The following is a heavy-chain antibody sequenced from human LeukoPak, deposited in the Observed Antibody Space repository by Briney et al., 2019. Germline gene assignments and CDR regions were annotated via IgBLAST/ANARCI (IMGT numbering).Heavy chain of an antibody. CDR2: IYYSGST. CDR1: GGSVSSGSYY. V-gene: IGHV4-61*01. CDR3: ARESAGYDSSGYYPQPFLS. J-gene: IGHJ5*02. D-gene: IGHD3-22*01. Sequence: TSETLSLTCTVSGGSVSSGSYYWRWIRQPPGKGLEWIGYIYYSGSTNYNPSLKSRVTISVDTSKNQFSLKLSSVTAADTAVYYCARESAGYDSSGYYPQPFLSWGQGTLVTVSS.